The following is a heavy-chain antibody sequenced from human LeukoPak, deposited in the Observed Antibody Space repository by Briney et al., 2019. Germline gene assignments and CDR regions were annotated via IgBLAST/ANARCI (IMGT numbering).Heavy chain of an antibody. V-gene: IGHV3-11*01. CDR1: GFTFSDYY. Sequence: GGSLRLSCAVSGFTFSDYYMNWIRQAPGKGLEWVSYISSSSLTIYYADSVKGRFTISRDNAKDSLYLQMNSLRAEDTAVYYCARHFGGYYYYGMDVWGQGTTVTVSS. CDR3: ARHFGGYYYYGMDV. J-gene: IGHJ6*02. D-gene: IGHD3-3*01. CDR2: ISSSSLTI.